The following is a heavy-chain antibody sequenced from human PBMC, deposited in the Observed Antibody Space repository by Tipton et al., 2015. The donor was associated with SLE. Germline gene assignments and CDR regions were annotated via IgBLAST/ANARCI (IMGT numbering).Heavy chain of an antibody. CDR1: GFTFSNYA. J-gene: IGHJ1*01. V-gene: IGHV3-30*04. CDR2: ISYDGSNK. Sequence: SLRLSCAASGFTFSNYAMHWVRQAPGKGLEWVALISYDGSNKYYADSVKGRFTISRDNSKNTVFLQMNSLRAEDTAVYYCTSLQHWGQGTLVTVSS. CDR3: TSLQH.